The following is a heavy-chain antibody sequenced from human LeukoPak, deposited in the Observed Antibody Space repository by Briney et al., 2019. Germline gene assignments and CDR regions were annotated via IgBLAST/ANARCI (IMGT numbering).Heavy chain of an antibody. D-gene: IGHD2-21*01. V-gene: IGHV3-74*01. CDR2: IKGDGITT. CDR3: AKDLQEIAADY. CDR1: GFTFSSFW. J-gene: IGHJ4*02. Sequence: GGSLRLSCEASGFTFSSFWMHWVRQAPGKGLVWVARIKGDGITTNYADPAKGRFTVSRDNAKNTVYLQMNSLRAEDTAVYYCAKDLQEIAADYWGQGTLVTVAS.